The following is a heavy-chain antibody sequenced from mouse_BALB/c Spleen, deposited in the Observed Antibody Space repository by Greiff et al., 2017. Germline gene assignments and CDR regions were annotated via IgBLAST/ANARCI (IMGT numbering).Heavy chain of an antibody. V-gene: IGHV1S135*01. D-gene: IGHD1-1*01. J-gene: IGHJ1*01. CDR3: ARDRYYGSSYGYFDV. CDR1: GYSFTSYY. Sequence: VQLQQSGPELMKPGASVKISCKASGYSFTSYYMHWVKQSHGKSLEWIGYIDPFNGGTSYNQKFKGKATLTVDKSSSTAYMHLSSLTSEDSAVYYCARDRYYGSSYGYFDVWGAGTTVTVSS. CDR2: IDPFNGGT.